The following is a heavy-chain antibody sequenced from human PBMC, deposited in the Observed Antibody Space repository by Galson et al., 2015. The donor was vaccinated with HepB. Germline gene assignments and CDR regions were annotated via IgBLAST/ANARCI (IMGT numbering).Heavy chain of an antibody. CDR1: GYSFRNYW. CDR2: IYPGDSET. Sequence: QSGAEVKKPGESLKISCKASGYSFRNYWIGWVRQMPGKGLECMGIIYPGDSETRYSPSFQGQVTLAADKSPNTAYLRWSSLKASDTAMYYCARLGHEGYHYYGMDVWGQGTTVTVSS. J-gene: IGHJ6*02. V-gene: IGHV5-51*01. CDR3: ARLGHEGYHYYGMDV. D-gene: IGHD2-2*01.